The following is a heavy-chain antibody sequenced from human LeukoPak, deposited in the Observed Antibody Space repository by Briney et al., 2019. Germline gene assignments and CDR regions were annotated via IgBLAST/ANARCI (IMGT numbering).Heavy chain of an antibody. CDR2: INTDGSST. Sequence: PGGSLRLSCAASGFTFSNYWIHWVRQAPGTGLVWVSRINTDGSSTSYADSVKGRFTISRDNAKNTLYLQMNSLRAEDTAVYYCARSLLYYYDSSGPENWGQGSLVTVSS. CDR3: ARSLLYYYDSSGPEN. J-gene: IGHJ4*02. CDR1: GFTFSNYW. V-gene: IGHV3-74*01. D-gene: IGHD3-22*01.